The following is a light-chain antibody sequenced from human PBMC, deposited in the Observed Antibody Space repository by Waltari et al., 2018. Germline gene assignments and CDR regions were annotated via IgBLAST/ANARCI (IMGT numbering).Light chain of an antibody. J-gene: IGKJ1*01. Sequence: DIVMTQSPDSLAVSLGERATINCKSSPSVLYSSNNKNYLAWYQQKPGQPPKLLIYWSSTRDSGVPDRFIGSGCGTDFTLTISSLEDEDVAVYYCQQYYSTPPTFGQGTKVEIK. CDR2: WSS. V-gene: IGKV4-1*01. CDR1: PSVLYSSNNKNY. CDR3: QQYYSTPPT.